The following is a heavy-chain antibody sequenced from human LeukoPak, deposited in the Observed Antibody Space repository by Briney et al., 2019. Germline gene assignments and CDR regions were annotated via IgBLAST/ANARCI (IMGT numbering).Heavy chain of an antibody. Sequence: GGSLRLSCAASGFTVSSNYMSWVRQAPGKGVEWVPVIYSGGLTYYAGSVKGRFTISRDNPKNTLYLQMNSLRAEDTAVYYCARESNSGYYLSYWGQGTLVTVSS. V-gene: IGHV3-66*01. D-gene: IGHD3-22*01. CDR1: GFTVSSNY. J-gene: IGHJ4*02. CDR2: IYSGGLT. CDR3: ARESNSGYYLSY.